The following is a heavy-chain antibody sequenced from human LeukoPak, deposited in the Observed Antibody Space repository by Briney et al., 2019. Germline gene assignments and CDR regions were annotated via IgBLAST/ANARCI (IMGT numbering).Heavy chain of an antibody. Sequence: PGRSLRLSCAASGFTFSSYGMHWVRQAPGKGLEWVAVIWYDGSNKYYADSVKGRFTISRDNSKNTLYLQMNSLRAEDTAVYYCATVGRRKDIVVVPAANPLDYWGQGTLVTVSS. J-gene: IGHJ4*02. CDR3: ATVGRRKDIVVVPAANPLDY. D-gene: IGHD2-2*01. CDR2: IWYDGSNK. V-gene: IGHV3-33*01. CDR1: GFTFSSYG.